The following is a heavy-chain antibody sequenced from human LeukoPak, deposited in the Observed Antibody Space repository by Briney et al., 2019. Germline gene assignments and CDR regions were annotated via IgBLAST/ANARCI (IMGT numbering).Heavy chain of an antibody. V-gene: IGHV4-39*07. CDR1: GGSISSSSYY. D-gene: IGHD3-10*01. Sequence: PSETLSLTCTVSGGSISSSSYYWGWIRQPPGKGLEWIGSIYYSGSTYYNPSLKSRVTISVDTSKNQFSLKLSSVTAADTAVYYCARGPGGLGELLLMGGYFDYWGQGTLVTVSS. J-gene: IGHJ4*02. CDR3: ARGPGGLGELLLMGGYFDY. CDR2: IYYSGST.